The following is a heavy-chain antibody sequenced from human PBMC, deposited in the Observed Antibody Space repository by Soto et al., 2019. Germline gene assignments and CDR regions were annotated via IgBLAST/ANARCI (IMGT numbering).Heavy chain of an antibody. CDR1: GFTFSSYA. CDR3: ARDSPGYCSSTSCHYYYYYGMDV. D-gene: IGHD2-2*01. CDR2: ISYDGSNK. J-gene: IGHJ6*01. Sequence: QVQLVESGGSVVQPGRSLRLSCAASGFTFSSYAMHWVRQAPGKGLEWVAVISYDGSNKYYADSVKGRFTISRDNSKNTLYLQMNSLRAEDTAVYYCARDSPGYCSSTSCHYYYYYGMDVW. V-gene: IGHV3-30-3*01.